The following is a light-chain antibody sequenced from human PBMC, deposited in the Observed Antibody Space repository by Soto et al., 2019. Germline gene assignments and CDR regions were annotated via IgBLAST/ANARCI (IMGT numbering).Light chain of an antibody. CDR3: QQYNNWPLT. V-gene: IGKV3-15*01. CDR2: GAS. J-gene: IGKJ4*01. CDR1: QSVSSN. Sequence: EIVMTQSPATLSVSPGERATLSCRASQSVSSNLAWYQQNPGQAPRLLIYGASTRATGIPARFSGSGSGAEFTLTISSLQSEDFAVYSCQQYNNWPLTFGGGTRWISN.